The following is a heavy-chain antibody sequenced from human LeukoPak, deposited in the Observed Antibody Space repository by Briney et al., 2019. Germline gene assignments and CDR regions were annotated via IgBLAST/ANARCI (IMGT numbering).Heavy chain of an antibody. Sequence: KSSETLSLTCAVYGGSFSGYYWSWIRQPPGKGLEWIGEINHSGSTNYNPSLKSRVTISVDTSKNQFSLKLSSVTAADTAVYYCARGLATTRFDYWGQGTLVTVSS. CDR1: GGSFSGYY. CDR3: ARGLATTRFDY. D-gene: IGHD1-26*01. V-gene: IGHV4-34*01. J-gene: IGHJ4*02. CDR2: INHSGST.